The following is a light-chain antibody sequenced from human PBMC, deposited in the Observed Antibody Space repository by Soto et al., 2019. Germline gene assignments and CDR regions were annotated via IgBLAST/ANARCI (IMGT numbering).Light chain of an antibody. V-gene: IGKV3D-15*01. J-gene: IGKJ4*01. CDR1: ENVGTN. CDR2: GSS. Sequence: IVLTQSPATLSVSPGERVTLSCRASENVGTNLAWYQQRPGQPPRLLIYGSSTRPTAISATFSGSGSRTEFTLTISGLQSEDSAVYYCQQYNNWGLSFGGGTRVEIK. CDR3: QQYNNWGLS.